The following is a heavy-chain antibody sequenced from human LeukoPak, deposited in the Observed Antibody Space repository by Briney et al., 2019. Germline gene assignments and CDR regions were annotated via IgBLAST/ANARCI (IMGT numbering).Heavy chain of an antibody. V-gene: IGHV1-69*13. CDR1: GGTFSSYA. D-gene: IGHD2-2*01. CDR3: AVPAAMRSSYYYHYGMDV. CDR2: IIPIFGTA. Sequence: GASVKVSCKASGGTFSSYAISWVRQAPGQGLEWMGGIIPIFGTANYAQKFQGRVTITADESTSTAHMELSSLRSEDTAVYYCAVPAAMRSSYYYHYGMDVWGKGTTVTVSS. J-gene: IGHJ6*04.